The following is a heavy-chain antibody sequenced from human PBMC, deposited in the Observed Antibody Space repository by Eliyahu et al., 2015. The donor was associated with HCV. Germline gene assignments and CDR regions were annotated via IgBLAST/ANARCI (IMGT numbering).Heavy chain of an antibody. V-gene: IGHV3-33*02. Sequence: GRFTISRDRSTRTVFLQMSSLRAEDTAFYYCARQGSYKFFDFWGQGTLVTVSS. D-gene: IGHD1-14*01. J-gene: IGHJ4*02. CDR3: ARQGSYKFFDF.